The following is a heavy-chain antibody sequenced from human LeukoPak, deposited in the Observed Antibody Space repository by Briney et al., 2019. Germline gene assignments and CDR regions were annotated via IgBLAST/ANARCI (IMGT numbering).Heavy chain of an antibody. D-gene: IGHD2-2*01. CDR2: ISSSSSTM. Sequence: GGSLRLSCAASGFTFSSYSMNWVRQAPGKGLEWVSYISSSSSTMYYADSVKGRFSISRDNAKESLYLQMNSLRAEDTAVYYCARESGSRSYYYYMDVWGKGTTVTVSS. CDR3: ARESGSRSYYYYMDV. J-gene: IGHJ6*03. V-gene: IGHV3-48*01. CDR1: GFTFSSYS.